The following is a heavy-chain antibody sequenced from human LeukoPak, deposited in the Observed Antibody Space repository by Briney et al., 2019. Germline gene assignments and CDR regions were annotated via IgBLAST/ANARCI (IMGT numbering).Heavy chain of an antibody. CDR1: GFTFRSYG. Sequence: GGSLRLSCAASGFTFRSYGMHWVRQAPGKGLEWVSGISGSGGATYYADSVKGRFTISRDNSKNTLYLQMSGLRAEDTAVYYCARVGDAYDFGYWGQGTLVTVSS. V-gene: IGHV3-23*01. CDR3: ARVGDAYDFGY. D-gene: IGHD5-24*01. CDR2: ISGSGGAT. J-gene: IGHJ4*02.